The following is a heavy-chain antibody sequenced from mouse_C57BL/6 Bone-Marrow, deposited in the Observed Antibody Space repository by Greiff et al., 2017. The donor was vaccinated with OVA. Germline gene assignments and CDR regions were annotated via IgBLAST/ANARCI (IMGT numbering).Heavy chain of an antibody. J-gene: IGHJ2*01. Sequence: VQRVESGAELVRPGTSVKMSCKASGYTFTNYWIGWAKQRPGHGLEWIGDIYPGGGYTNYNEKFKGKATLTADKSSSTAYMQFSSLTSEDSAIYYCARWYTYYFDYWGQGTTLTVSS. V-gene: IGHV1-63*01. CDR1: GYTFTNYW. CDR3: ARWYTYYFDY. CDR2: IYPGGGYT. D-gene: IGHD1-1*02.